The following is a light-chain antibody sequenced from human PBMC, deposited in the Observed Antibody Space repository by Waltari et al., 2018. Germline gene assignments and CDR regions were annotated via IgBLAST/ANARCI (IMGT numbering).Light chain of an antibody. Sequence: QSALTQPASLSGSPGQSITISCAGTKNDIGTYYFVSWFQQFPGQAPKLIVSEATKRPSGVSYRFSGSKSGNTASLTISGLQAEDEADYYCCSYAGGSRVIFGGGTKLTVL. V-gene: IGLV2-23*01. CDR2: EAT. CDR3: CSYAGGSRVI. J-gene: IGLJ2*01. CDR1: KNDIGTYYF.